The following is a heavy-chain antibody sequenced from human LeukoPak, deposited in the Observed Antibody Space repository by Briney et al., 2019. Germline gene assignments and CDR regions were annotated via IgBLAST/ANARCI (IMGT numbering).Heavy chain of an antibody. CDR1: GLTVSNNH. CDR2: IYTGGIT. Sequence: GGSLRLSCAASGLTVSNNHMAWVREAPGKGLEWVSVIYTGGITYYADSVQGRFTIYRDNSKNTVYLQMNSLRVEDTALYYCARDHAPAGGGPDYWGQGTQVTVSS. D-gene: IGHD6-13*01. J-gene: IGHJ4*02. CDR3: ARDHAPAGGGPDY. V-gene: IGHV3-53*01.